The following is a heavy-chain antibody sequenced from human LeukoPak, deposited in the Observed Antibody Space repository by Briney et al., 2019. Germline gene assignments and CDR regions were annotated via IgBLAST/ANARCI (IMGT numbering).Heavy chain of an antibody. CDR3: ANQFLWFGESTGLFDY. D-gene: IGHD3-10*01. V-gene: IGHV4-39*01. Sequence: SETLSLTCAVSGVSISSSSYYWGWIRQPPGKGLEWIGSIYYSGSTYYNPSLKSLVTICVDTSKNQFSLKLSSVTAADTAVYYCANQFLWFGESTGLFDYWGQGTLVTVSS. CDR1: GVSISSSSYY. CDR2: IYYSGST. J-gene: IGHJ4*02.